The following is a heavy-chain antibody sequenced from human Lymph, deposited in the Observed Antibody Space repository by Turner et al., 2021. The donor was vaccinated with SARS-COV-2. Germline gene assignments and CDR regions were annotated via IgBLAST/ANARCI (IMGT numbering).Heavy chain of an antibody. J-gene: IGHJ4*02. CDR3: ARGSWVDSSSSLNY. Sequence: DVPLLESAVGFVQPRGSLRLSSSASGFTFRSYAMSWVRQAQGKGLEWVSTISGSGGSTYYADYVRGRFTISRDNSKNTLYLKMTSPRAEDTAVYYCARGSWVDSSSSLNYWGQGTLVTVSS. V-gene: IGHV3-23*01. CDR1: GFTFRSYA. CDR2: ISGSGGST. D-gene: IGHD6-13*01.